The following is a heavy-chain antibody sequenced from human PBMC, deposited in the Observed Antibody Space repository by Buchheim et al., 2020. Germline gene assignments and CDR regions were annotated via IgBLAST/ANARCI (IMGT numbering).Heavy chain of an antibody. CDR3: ARGPGYDSSGYSDY. CDR1: GFTFSSYW. D-gene: IGHD3-22*01. CDR2: IDGFGSDT. Sequence: EVQLVESGGGLVQPGESLRLSCAASGFTFSSYWMHWVRQTPGRGLVWVSRIDGFGSDTNYADSVKGRFTISRDNRKNTLYLRVNRLRAEDTAVYFCARGPGYDSSGYSDYWGQGTL. V-gene: IGHV3-74*01. J-gene: IGHJ4*02.